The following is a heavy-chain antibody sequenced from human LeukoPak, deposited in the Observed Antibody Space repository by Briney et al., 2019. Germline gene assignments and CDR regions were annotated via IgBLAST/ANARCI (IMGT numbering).Heavy chain of an antibody. CDR2: IYSSGST. CDR3: ERDGCGTSSFGY. CDR1: GFTVSSNY. D-gene: IGHD4-23*01. J-gene: IGHJ4*02. Sequence: GGSLRLSCAASGFTVSSNYMNWVRQAPRKGLEWVSVIYSSGSTYYAESVKGRFTISRDNSKNTLYLQMDSLRVEDTGVYYCERDGCGTSSFGYWGQGTLVTVSS. V-gene: IGHV3-66*03.